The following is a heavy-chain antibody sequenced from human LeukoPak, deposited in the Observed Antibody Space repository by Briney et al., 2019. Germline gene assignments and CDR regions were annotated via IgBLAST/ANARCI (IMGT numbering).Heavy chain of an antibody. CDR3: ARDREYYYGSGTWYFDL. V-gene: IGHV1-69*13. CDR2: IIPIFGTA. J-gene: IGHJ2*01. Sequence: APVKVSCKASGGTFSSYAISWVRQAPGQGLEWMGGIIPIFGTANYAQKFQGRVTITADESTSTAYMELSSLRSEDTAVYYCARDREYYYGSGTWYFDLWGRGTLVTVSS. D-gene: IGHD3-10*01. CDR1: GGTFSSYA.